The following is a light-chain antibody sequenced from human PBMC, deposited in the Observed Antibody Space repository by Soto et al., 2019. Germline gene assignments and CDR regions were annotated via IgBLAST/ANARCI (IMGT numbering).Light chain of an antibody. CDR3: QQYGDWPLT. CDR2: ATS. V-gene: IGKV3-15*01. Sequence: EIVVTQSPATLSVSPGERATLSCRASQSVGNNFAWYQQKPGQAPRLLIFATSPRATGLPARFSGSRSGTEFTLTISSLQSEDFAVYYCQQYGDWPLTFGGGAKVEIE. CDR1: QSVGNN. J-gene: IGKJ4*01.